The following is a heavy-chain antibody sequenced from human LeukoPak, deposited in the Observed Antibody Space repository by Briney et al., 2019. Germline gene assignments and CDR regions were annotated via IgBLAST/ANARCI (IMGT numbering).Heavy chain of an antibody. D-gene: IGHD5-24*01. J-gene: IGHJ4*02. Sequence: PSETLSLTCTVSGGSISSSSYYWGWIRQPPGKGLEWIGSIYYSGSTYYNPSLKSRVTISVDTSKNQFSLKLSSVTAADTAVYYCARLVGMATIMDYFDYWGQGTLVTVSS. V-gene: IGHV4-39*01. CDR1: GGSISSSSYY. CDR3: ARLVGMATIMDYFDY. CDR2: IYYSGST.